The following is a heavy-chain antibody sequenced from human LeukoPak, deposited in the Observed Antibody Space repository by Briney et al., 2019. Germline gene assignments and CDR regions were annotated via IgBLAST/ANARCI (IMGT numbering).Heavy chain of an antibody. CDR1: GFTFSNYA. CDR2: ISSGGGST. Sequence: GGSLRLSCAASGFTFSNYAMSWVRQAPGKGLEWVSAISSGGGSTYYADSVKGRFTISRDNSKNTLYLQMNSLRAEDTAVYYCAKSPGYSSSWYDYWGQGTLVTISS. CDR3: AKSPGYSSSWYDY. J-gene: IGHJ4*02. V-gene: IGHV3-23*01. D-gene: IGHD6-13*01.